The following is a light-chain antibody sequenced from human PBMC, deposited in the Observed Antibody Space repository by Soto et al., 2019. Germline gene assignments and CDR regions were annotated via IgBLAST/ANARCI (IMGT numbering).Light chain of an antibody. CDR3: QQSYSTPPGYT. J-gene: IGKJ2*01. V-gene: IGKV1-39*01. CDR2: AAS. CDR1: QSISSY. Sequence: DIQMTQSPSSLSASVGDRVTITCRASQSISSYLNWYQQKPGKAPKLLICAASSLQSGVPSRFSGSGSGTDFTLTISSLQPEDFATYYCQQSYSTPPGYTFGQGTKLEIK.